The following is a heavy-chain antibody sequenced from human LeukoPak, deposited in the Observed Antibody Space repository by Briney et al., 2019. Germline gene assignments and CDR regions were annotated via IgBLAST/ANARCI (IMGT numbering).Heavy chain of an antibody. CDR3: AKASEMATNH. CDR2: ISSSSSTI. CDR1: GFTFSSYS. V-gene: IGHV3-48*01. J-gene: IGHJ5*02. D-gene: IGHD5-24*01. Sequence: GGSLRLSCAASGFTFSSYSMNWVRQAPGKGLEWVSYISSSSSTIYYADSVKGRFTISRDNAKNSLYLQMNSLRAEDTAVYYCAKASEMATNHWGQGTLVTVSS.